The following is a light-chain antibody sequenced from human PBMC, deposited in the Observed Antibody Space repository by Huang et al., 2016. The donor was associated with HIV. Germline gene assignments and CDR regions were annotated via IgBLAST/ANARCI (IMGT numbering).Light chain of an antibody. CDR1: QTISNY. CDR3: QQYKAFPIT. V-gene: IGKV1-16*01. J-gene: IGKJ5*01. Sequence: DIEVTQSPSSLSASVGDRVTITCRANQTISNYLAWFQQKPGKAPKSRIYSATSLQSGVPARFSGSGFGTDFTLTISSLQPEDFAIYYCQQYKAFPITFGQGTRLEI. CDR2: SAT.